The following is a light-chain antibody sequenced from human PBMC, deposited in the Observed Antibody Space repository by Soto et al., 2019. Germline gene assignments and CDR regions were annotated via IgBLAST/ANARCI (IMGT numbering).Light chain of an antibody. CDR2: STN. J-gene: IGLJ3*02. Sequence: QTVVTQEPSFSVSPGRTVTLTCGLSSGSVSTSHYASWYQQTPGQAPRTLIYSTNTRSSGVPDRFSGSILGNKAALTITGAQADDESDYYCVLYMGSDPWVFGGGTKVTVL. V-gene: IGLV8-61*01. CDR1: SGSVSTSHY. CDR3: VLYMGSDPWV.